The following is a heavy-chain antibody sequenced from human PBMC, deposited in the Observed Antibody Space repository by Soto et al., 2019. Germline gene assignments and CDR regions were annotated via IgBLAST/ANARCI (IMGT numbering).Heavy chain of an antibody. CDR3: VRVYKSCPYNSGCLPPAFDI. CDR1: GFTFSSYA. D-gene: IGHD6-19*01. J-gene: IGHJ3*02. Sequence: QVQLVESGGGVVQPGRSLRLSCATSGFTFSSYALHWVRQAPGKGLEWVALISYDGINKYYADSVKGRFAISGDNSKNTLYLQMNSLRAEDTAVYYCVRVYKSCPYNSGCLPPAFDIWGQGTMVTVSS. CDR2: ISYDGINK. V-gene: IGHV3-30*09.